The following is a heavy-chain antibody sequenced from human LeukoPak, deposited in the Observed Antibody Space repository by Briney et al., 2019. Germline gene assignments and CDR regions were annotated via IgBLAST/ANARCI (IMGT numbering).Heavy chain of an antibody. Sequence: GGSLRLSCAASGFTFTNYAMNWVRQAPGKGLGWVSAISGSGGSTYYTDSVKGRFFISRDNSKDTLYLQMNSLRAEDTAVYYCAKAAESSSWYYFDYWGQGTLVTVSS. CDR1: GFTFTNYA. D-gene: IGHD6-13*01. J-gene: IGHJ4*02. CDR2: ISGSGGST. V-gene: IGHV3-23*01. CDR3: AKAAESSSWYYFDY.